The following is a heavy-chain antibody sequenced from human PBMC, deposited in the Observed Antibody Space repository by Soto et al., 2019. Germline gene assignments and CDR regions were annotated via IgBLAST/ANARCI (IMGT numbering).Heavy chain of an antibody. CDR1: WFSFGDYA. CDR3: TRVRVRWESLGWFAP. D-gene: IGHD1-26*01. J-gene: IGHJ5*02. V-gene: IGHV3-49*04. CDR2: IRSRAYSGTT. Sequence: GGSLRLSCSASWFSFGDYAMSWVRQAPGKGLEWVGFIRSRAYSGTTEYAASVKGRFTISRDDSKTIAYLQMNSLKTEDTAVYYCTRVRVRWESLGWFAPWGKGTMVTVSS.